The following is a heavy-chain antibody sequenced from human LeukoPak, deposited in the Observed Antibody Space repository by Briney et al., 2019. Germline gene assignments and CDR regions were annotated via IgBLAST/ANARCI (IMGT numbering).Heavy chain of an antibody. CDR3: ALTGPIREGLGFDY. CDR1: GYTLTELS. V-gene: IGHV1-24*01. Sequence: ASVKVSCKVSGYTLTELSMHWVRQAPGKGLEWMGGFDPEDGETIYAQKFQGRVTMTEDTSTDTAYMELSSQRSEDTAVYYCALTGPIREGLGFDYWGQGTLVTVSS. CDR2: FDPEDGET. D-gene: IGHD3-9*01. J-gene: IGHJ4*02.